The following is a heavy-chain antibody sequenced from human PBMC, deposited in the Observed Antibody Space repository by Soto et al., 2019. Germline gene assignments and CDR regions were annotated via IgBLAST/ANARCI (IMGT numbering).Heavy chain of an antibody. CDR1: GFTFSSYA. CDR2: ISSNGGST. CDR3: ARDLDCSSTSCYGGLGAFDI. V-gene: IGHV3-64*01. Sequence: GGSLRLSCAASGFTFSSYAMHWVRQAPGKGLEYVSAISSNGGSTYYANSVKGRFTISRDNSKNTLYLQMGSLRAEDMAVYYCARDLDCSSTSCYGGLGAFDIWGQGTIVTVSS. D-gene: IGHD2-2*01. J-gene: IGHJ3*02.